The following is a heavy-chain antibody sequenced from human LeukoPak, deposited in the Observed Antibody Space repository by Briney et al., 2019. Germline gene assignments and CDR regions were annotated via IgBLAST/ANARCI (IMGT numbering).Heavy chain of an antibody. J-gene: IGHJ4*02. Sequence: GGSLRLSCAASGFTFSSYSMNWVRQAPGKGLEWVAVIWYDGSNKYYADSVKGRFTISRDNSKNTLYLQMNSLRAEDTAVYYCARDGSSGWYWVDYWGQGTLVTVSS. CDR3: ARDGSSGWYWVDY. CDR1: GFTFSSYS. V-gene: IGHV3-33*08. CDR2: IWYDGSNK. D-gene: IGHD6-19*01.